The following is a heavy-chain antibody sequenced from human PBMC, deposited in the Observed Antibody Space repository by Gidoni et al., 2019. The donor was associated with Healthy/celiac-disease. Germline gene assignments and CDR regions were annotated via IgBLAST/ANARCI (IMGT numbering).Heavy chain of an antibody. CDR1: GFTFSSYG. CDR3: ARETYDSSGYIDY. V-gene: IGHV3-33*01. D-gene: IGHD3-22*01. J-gene: IGHJ4*02. Sequence: QVQLVESGGGVVQPGRSLRLSCAASGFTFSSYGMHWVRQAPGKGLEWVAVIWYDGSNKYYADSVKGRFTISRDNSKNTLYLQMNSLRAEDTAVYYCARETYDSSGYIDYWGQGTLVTVSS. CDR2: IWYDGSNK.